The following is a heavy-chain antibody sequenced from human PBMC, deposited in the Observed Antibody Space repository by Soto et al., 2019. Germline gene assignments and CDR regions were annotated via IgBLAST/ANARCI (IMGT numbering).Heavy chain of an antibody. D-gene: IGHD5-12*01. V-gene: IGHV3-15*07. CDR2: IKSKTDGGTT. CDR1: GFTFSNAW. J-gene: IGHJ6*02. CDR3: TTGYSGYDYYYYGMDV. Sequence: PGGSLRLSCAASGFTFSNAWMNWVRQAPGKGLEWVGRIKSKTDGGTTDYAAPVKGRFTISRDDSKNTLYLQMNSLKTEDTAVYYCTTGYSGYDYYYYGMDVWGQGTTVTVS.